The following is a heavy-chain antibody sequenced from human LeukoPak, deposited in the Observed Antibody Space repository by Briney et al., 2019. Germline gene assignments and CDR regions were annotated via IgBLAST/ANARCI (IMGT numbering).Heavy chain of an antibody. CDR2: INTNTGNP. Sequence: ASVKVSCKASGYTFTSYAMNWVRQAPGRGLEWMGWINTNTGNPTYAQGFTGRFVFSLDTSVSTAYLQISSLKAEDTAVYYCARVVYDILTGYGYNWFDPWGQGTLVTVSS. CDR1: GYTFTSYA. J-gene: IGHJ5*02. CDR3: ARVVYDILTGYGYNWFDP. V-gene: IGHV7-4-1*02. D-gene: IGHD3-9*01.